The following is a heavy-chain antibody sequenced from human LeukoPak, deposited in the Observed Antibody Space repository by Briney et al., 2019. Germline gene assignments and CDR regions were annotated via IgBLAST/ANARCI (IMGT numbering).Heavy chain of an antibody. CDR3: ARLWLGNYFDY. D-gene: IGHD3-10*01. J-gene: IGHJ4*02. CDR1: GGSFSGYY. Sequence: SETLSLTCAVYGGSFSGYYWSWIRQPPGKGLEWIGEINHSGSTNYNPSLKSRVTISVDTSKNQFSLKLSSVTAADTAVYYCARLWLGNYFDYWGQGTLVTVSS. CDR2: INHSGST. V-gene: IGHV4-34*01.